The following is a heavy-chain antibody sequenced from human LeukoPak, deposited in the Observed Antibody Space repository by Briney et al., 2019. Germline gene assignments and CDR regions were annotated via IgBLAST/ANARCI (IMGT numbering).Heavy chain of an antibody. CDR3: ARFYSGYDPPSLDY. V-gene: IGHV4-59*08. J-gene: IGHJ4*02. CDR2: IYYSGST. D-gene: IGHD5-12*01. CDR1: GGSISRYH. Sequence: SETLSLTCTVSGGSISRYHWSWIRQPPGKGLEWIGYIYYSGSTGYSPSLKSRVTISLDTSKNQFSLKLNSVTAADTAVYYCARFYSGYDPPSLDYWGQGTLVTVSS.